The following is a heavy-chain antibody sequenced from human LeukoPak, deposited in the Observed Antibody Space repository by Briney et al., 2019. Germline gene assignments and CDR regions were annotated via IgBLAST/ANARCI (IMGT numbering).Heavy chain of an antibody. CDR1: GFTFSSYG. D-gene: IGHD3-10*01. CDR3: AKDLWRYYYYYYMDV. J-gene: IGHJ6*03. Sequence: HPGGSLRLSCAASGFTFSSYGMSWVRQAPGKGLEWVSAISGSGGSTYYADSVKGRFTISRDNSKNTLYLQMNSLRAEDTAVYYCAKDLWRYYYYYYMDVWGKGTTVTISS. V-gene: IGHV3-23*01. CDR2: ISGSGGST.